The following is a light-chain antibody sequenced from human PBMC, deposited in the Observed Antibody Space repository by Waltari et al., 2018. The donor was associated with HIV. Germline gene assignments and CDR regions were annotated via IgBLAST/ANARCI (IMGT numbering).Light chain of an antibody. V-gene: IGKV1-5*03. CDR1: QSISSW. CDR3: PPFSLSSLCP. CDR2: KAS. Sequence: DIQMTQSPSTLSASVGDRVTITCRASQSISSWLAWYQQKPGKAPKLLIYKASSLESGVPSRFSGSGSGTEFTLTISSLQPDDFATYSFPPFSLSSLCPFGPG. J-gene: IGKJ3*01.